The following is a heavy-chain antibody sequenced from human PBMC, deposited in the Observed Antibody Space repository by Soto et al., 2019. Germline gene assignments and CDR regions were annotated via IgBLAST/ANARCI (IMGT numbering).Heavy chain of an antibody. J-gene: IGHJ4*02. V-gene: IGHV3-21*01. CDR3: ARGGGYYDSSGYYYGYFDY. CDR1: GFTFSSYS. D-gene: IGHD3-22*01. Sequence: GGSLRLSCAASGFTFSSYSMNWVRQAPGKGLEWVSSISSSSSYIYYADSVKGRFTISRDNAKNSLYLQMNSLRAEDTAVYYCARGGGYYDSSGYYYGYFDYWGQGTLVTVSS. CDR2: ISSSSSYI.